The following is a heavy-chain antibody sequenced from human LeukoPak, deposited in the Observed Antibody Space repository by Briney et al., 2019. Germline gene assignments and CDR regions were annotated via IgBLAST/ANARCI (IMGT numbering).Heavy chain of an antibody. CDR1: GGSISSYY. D-gene: IGHD3-3*01. V-gene: IGHV4-59*01. CDR2: IYYSGST. J-gene: IGHJ4*02. Sequence: SETLSLTCTVSGGSISSYYWSWIRQPPGKRLEWIGHIYYSGSTNYNPSLKSRVTISVDTSKNQFSLKLSSVTAADTAVYYCASRSSIWSGYQDTLYYFDSWGQGTLATVSS. CDR3: ASRSSIWSGYQDTLYYFDS.